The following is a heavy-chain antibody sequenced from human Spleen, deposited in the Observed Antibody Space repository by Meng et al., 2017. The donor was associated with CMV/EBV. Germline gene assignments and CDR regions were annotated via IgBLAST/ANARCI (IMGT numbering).Heavy chain of an antibody. CDR1: GYIFINYH. V-gene: IGHV1-2*02. CDR3: AMPYYYGSGSAFDI. J-gene: IGHJ3*02. D-gene: IGHD3-10*01. CDR2: INPNSGVT. Sequence: ASVKVSCKASGYIFINYHVHWVRQAPGQGLEWMGWINPNSGVTNYAQKLQGRVTMTRDTSITTAYMDLTRLTSDDTAVYYCAMPYYYGSGSAFDIWGQGTMVTVSS.